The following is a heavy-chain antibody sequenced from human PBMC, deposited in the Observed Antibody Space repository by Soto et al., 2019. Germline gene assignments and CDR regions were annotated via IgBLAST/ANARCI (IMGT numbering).Heavy chain of an antibody. J-gene: IGHJ6*02. D-gene: IGHD3-10*01. CDR2: ISSSSSYI. CDR1: GFTFSSYS. V-gene: IGHV3-21*01. Sequence: EVQLVESGGGLVKPGGSLRLSCAASGFTFSSYSMNWVRQAPGKGLEWVSSISSSSSYIYYADSVKGRFTISRDNAKNSPYLQMNSLRAEDTAVYYCARDLLFGEIVGGMDVWCQGTTVTVSS. CDR3: ARDLLFGEIVGGMDV.